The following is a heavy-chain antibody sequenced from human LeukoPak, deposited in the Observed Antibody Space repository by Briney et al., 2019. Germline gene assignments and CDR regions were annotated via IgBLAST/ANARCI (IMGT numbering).Heavy chain of an antibody. Sequence: GGSLRLSCAASGFTFSSYSMNWVRQAPGKGLEWVSSISSSSSYIYYADSVRGRFTISRDNAKNSLYLQMNSLRAEDTAVYYCARAGYGGRYFDYWGQGTLVTVSS. CDR1: GFTFSSYS. CDR2: ISSSSSYI. CDR3: ARAGYGGRYFDY. D-gene: IGHD4-23*01. V-gene: IGHV3-21*01. J-gene: IGHJ4*02.